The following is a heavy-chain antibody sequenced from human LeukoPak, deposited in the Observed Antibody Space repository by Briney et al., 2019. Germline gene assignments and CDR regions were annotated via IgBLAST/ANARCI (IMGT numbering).Heavy chain of an antibody. D-gene: IGHD5-24*01. CDR1: GFTFSFYW. CDR2: IKQDGSET. Sequence: PGGSLRLSCAGSGFTFSFYWMSWVRQAPGKGLEWVANIKQDGSETYYVDSVKGRFTISRDNSKDTLYLQIDSLRAEDTAVYYCARRDDATKNFDYWGQGTLVTVSS. CDR3: ARRDDATKNFDY. V-gene: IGHV3-7*03. J-gene: IGHJ4*02.